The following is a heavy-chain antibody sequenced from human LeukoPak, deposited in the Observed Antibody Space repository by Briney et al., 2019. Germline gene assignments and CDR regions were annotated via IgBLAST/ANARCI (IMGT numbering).Heavy chain of an antibody. Sequence: ASVKVSCKASGYTFTGYGISWERQAPGQGLEWMGWISAYNGNTNYAQKLQGRVTMTTDTSTSTAYMELRSLRSDDTAVYYCARDGKQLDNFDYWGQGTLVTVSS. CDR2: ISAYNGNT. V-gene: IGHV1-18*01. CDR3: ARDGKQLDNFDY. CDR1: GYTFTGYG. J-gene: IGHJ4*02. D-gene: IGHD6-6*01.